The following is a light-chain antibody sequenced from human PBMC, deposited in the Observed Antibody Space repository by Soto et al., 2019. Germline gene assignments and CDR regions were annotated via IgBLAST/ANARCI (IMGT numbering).Light chain of an antibody. J-gene: IGLJ3*02. CDR2: SNN. V-gene: IGLV1-44*01. Sequence: QSVLTQPPSASGTPGQRVTISCSGSSSNIGSNTVIWFQQLPGTAPKLLIYSNNQRPSGVPDRFSGSQSGTSASLAISGLQSEDEADYYCATWDDSLKGPVFGGGTKLTVL. CDR1: SSNIGSNT. CDR3: ATWDDSLKGPV.